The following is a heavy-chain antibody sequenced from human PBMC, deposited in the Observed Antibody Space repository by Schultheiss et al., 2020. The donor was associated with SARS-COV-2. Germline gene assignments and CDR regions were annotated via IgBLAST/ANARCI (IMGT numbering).Heavy chain of an antibody. CDR2: ISSSGSTI. V-gene: IGHV3-48*03. J-gene: IGHJ6*02. Sequence: GGSLRLSCAASGFTFSSYEMNWVRQAPGKGLEWVSYISSSGSTIYYADSVKGRFTISRDNAKNSLYLQMNSLRAEDTAVYYCARGGKFFYGDYVGGMDVWGQGTTVTVSS. CDR3: ARGGKFFYGDYVGGMDV. D-gene: IGHD4-17*01. CDR1: GFTFSSYE.